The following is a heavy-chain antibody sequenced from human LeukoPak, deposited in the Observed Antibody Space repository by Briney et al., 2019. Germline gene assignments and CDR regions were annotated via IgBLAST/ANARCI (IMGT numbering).Heavy chain of an antibody. D-gene: IGHD2-2*01. J-gene: IGHJ4*02. CDR1: GRSFSGYY. V-gene: IGHV4-34*01. CDR3: ARVTKSGYCSSTGCYARGYFDY. CDR2: INHSGST. Sequence: PSETLSLTCAVYGRSFSGYYWSWIRQPPGKGLEWSGEINHSGSTNYNPSLKSRVTISVDTSKNQFSLKLSSVTAADTAVYYCARVTKSGYCSSTGCYARGYFDYWGQGTLVTVSS.